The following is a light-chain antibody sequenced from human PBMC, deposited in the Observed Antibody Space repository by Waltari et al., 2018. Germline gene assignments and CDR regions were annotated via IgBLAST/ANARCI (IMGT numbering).Light chain of an antibody. CDR1: ILRTYY. CDR2: GKN. CDR3: SSRELSGHVV. Sequence: SSDLTQDPDVSVALGQTVRITCQGDILRTYYGNWCRQKPGQAPEIVINGKNNRPSGIPDRFSASSSENTASLIITGAQAEDEADYYCSSRELSGHVVFGGGTRLTVL. V-gene: IGLV3-19*01. J-gene: IGLJ2*01.